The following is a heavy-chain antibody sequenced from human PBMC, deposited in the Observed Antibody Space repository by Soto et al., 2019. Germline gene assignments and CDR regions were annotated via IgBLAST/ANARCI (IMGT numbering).Heavy chain of an antibody. J-gene: IGHJ4*02. Sequence: GASVKVSCKASGYTFTSYAMHWVRQAPGQRLEWMGWINAGNGNTKYSQKFQGRVTITRDTSASTAYMELSSLRSEDTAVYYCARRVIQLWPATRPFDYWGQGTLVTVSS. V-gene: IGHV1-3*01. CDR3: ARRVIQLWPATRPFDY. CDR2: INAGNGNT. CDR1: GYTFTSYA. D-gene: IGHD5-18*01.